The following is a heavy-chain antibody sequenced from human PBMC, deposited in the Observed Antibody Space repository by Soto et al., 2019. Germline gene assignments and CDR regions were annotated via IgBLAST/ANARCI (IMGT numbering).Heavy chain of an antibody. V-gene: IGHV3-30-3*01. J-gene: IGHJ5*02. Sequence: PGGSLRLSCAASGFTFSSYAMHWVRQAPGKGLEWVAVISYDGSNKYYADSVKGRFTISRDNSKNTLYLQMNSLRAEDTAVYYCAREGRSVRSSWYAPFDPWGQGTLVTVSS. CDR2: ISYDGSNK. CDR3: AREGRSVRSSWYAPFDP. CDR1: GFTFSSYA. D-gene: IGHD6-13*01.